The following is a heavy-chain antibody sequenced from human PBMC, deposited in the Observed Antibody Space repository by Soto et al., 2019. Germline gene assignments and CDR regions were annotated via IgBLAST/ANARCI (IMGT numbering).Heavy chain of an antibody. V-gene: IGHV4-59*01. D-gene: IGHD3-3*01. CDR2: IYYSGST. J-gene: IGHJ4*02. CDR3: ARELITIFGDPYFDY. CDR1: GRSISSDY. Sequence: SETLSLTCTVSGRSISSDYWNWIRQPPGKGLEWIGYIYYSGSTNYNPSLKNRVTISVDTSKNQISLILSSVTAADTAVYYCARELITIFGDPYFDYWGQGTQVTVSS.